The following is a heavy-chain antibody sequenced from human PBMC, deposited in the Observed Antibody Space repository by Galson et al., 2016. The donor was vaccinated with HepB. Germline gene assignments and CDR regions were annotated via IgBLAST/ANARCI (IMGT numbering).Heavy chain of an antibody. D-gene: IGHD3-10*01. J-gene: IGHJ6*02. CDR3: ARADSAYYYYAMDV. Sequence: SLRLSCAASGFIFSSYGMHWVRQAPGKGLEWVSGIDWNGGNRGYADSVKGRFTISRDSAKNSLYLQMSSLRAEDTALYYCARADSAYYYYAMDVWGQGTLVTVSS. CDR2: IDWNGGNR. V-gene: IGHV3-20*04. CDR1: GFIFSSYG.